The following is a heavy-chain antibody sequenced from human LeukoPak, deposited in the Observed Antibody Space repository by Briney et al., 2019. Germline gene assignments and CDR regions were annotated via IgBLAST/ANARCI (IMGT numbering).Heavy chain of an antibody. V-gene: IGHV4-4*07. CDR2: IYTSGST. D-gene: IGHD6-13*01. CDR3: ARDLSWGFWAFDI. J-gene: IGHJ3*02. CDR1: GFSISSYY. Sequence: PSETLSLTCTVSGFSISSYYWSWIRQPPGKGLEWVGRIYTSGSTNYNPSLKSRVTMSVDTSKNQFSLKLSSVTAADTAVYYCARDLSWGFWAFDIWGQGTMVTVSS.